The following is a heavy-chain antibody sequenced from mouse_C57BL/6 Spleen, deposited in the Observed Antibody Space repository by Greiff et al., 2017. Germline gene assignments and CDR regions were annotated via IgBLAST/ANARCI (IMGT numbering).Heavy chain of an antibody. J-gene: IGHJ1*03. CDR3: ARMDYGSSPYWYFDV. CDR1: GYTFTSYW. V-gene: IGHV1-69*01. CDR2: IDPSDSYT. Sequence: QVQLQQPGAELVMPGASVKLSCKASGYTFTSYWMHWVKQRPGQGLEWIGEIDPSDSYTNYNQKFKGKSTLTVDKSSSTAYMQLSSLTSEDSAVYYCARMDYGSSPYWYFDVWGTGTTVTVSS. D-gene: IGHD1-1*01.